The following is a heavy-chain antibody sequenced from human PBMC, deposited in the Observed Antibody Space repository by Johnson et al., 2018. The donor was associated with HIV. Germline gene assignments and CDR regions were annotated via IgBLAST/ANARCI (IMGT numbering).Heavy chain of an antibody. V-gene: IGHV3-13*01. J-gene: IGHJ3*02. CDR2: GDT. Sequence: GDTYYPGSVKGRFTISRENAKNSLDLQMNSLRAGDTAVYYCASGLAAARGAFDIWGQGTMVTVSS. D-gene: IGHD6-13*01. CDR3: ASGLAAARGAFDI.